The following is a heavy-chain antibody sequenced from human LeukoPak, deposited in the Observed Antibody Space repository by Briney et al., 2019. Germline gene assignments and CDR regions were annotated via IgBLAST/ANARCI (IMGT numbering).Heavy chain of an antibody. CDR2: IRYDGSNK. D-gene: IGHD6-13*01. J-gene: IGHJ6*03. V-gene: IGHV3-30*02. Sequence: GGSLRLSCAASGFTFSSYGMHWVRQAPGKGLEWVAFIRYDGSNKYYADSVKGRFTISRDNSKNTLYLQMNSLRAEDTAVYYCAKGTAAGPYYYYYYMDVWGKGTTVTVSS. CDR3: AKGTAAGPYYYYYYMDV. CDR1: GFTFSSYG.